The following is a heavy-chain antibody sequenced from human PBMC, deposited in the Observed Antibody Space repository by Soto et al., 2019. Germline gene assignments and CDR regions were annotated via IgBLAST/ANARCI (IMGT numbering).Heavy chain of an antibody. J-gene: IGHJ4*02. CDR3: ARAYDSSGYYPYYFDY. Sequence: QVQLVQSGAEVKKPGASVKVSCKASGYTFTSYYMHWVRQAPGQGLEWMGINNPSGGSTSYAQKFQGRVTMTRDTSTSTVYMELSSLRSEDTAVYYCARAYDSSGYYPYYFDYWGQGTLVTVSS. D-gene: IGHD3-22*01. V-gene: IGHV1-46*01. CDR2: NNPSGGST. CDR1: GYTFTSYY.